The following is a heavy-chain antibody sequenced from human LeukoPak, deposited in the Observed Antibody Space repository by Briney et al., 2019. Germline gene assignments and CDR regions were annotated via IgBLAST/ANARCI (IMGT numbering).Heavy chain of an antibody. CDR1: DGSVSSSSYY. CDR3: ARGNIVIVPAASNWFDP. V-gene: IGHV4-39*07. J-gene: IGHJ5*02. CDR2: IYYSGTT. D-gene: IGHD2-2*01. Sequence: SETLSLTCIVSDGSVSSSSYYWGWIRQPPGKGLQWIGSIYYSGTTYYNPSLASRVTISIDTSKNQFSLRLTSVTAADTAVYYCARGNIVIVPAASNWFDPWGQGSPVTVSS.